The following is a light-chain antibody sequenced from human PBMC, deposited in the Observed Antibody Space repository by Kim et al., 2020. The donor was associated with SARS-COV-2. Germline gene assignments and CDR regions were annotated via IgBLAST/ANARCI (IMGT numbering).Light chain of an antibody. V-gene: IGKV3-20*01. J-gene: IGKJ2*01. CDR2: LAS. Sequence: LSPGESATLSCRASQSVSRNYLAWYHQRPGQAPRLLIYLASTRATGAPDRFSGSGSGTDFTLTIRRLEPEDSGVFYCQQYDTSPYTFGQGTKLEI. CDR1: QSVSRNY. CDR3: QQYDTSPYT.